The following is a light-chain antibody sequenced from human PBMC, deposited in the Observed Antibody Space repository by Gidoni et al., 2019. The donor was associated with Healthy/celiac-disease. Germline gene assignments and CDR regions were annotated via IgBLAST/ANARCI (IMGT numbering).Light chain of an antibody. CDR3: QQYGSSP. J-gene: IGKJ4*01. CDR1: QSVSSSY. Sequence: GTLSLSPGERATLSCRASQSVSSSYLAWYQHKPGQAPMLLIYGASSRATGILDRFSGSGSGTDFTLTISRLEPEDVAVYYCQQYGSSPFGGGTKVEIK. V-gene: IGKV3-20*01. CDR2: GAS.